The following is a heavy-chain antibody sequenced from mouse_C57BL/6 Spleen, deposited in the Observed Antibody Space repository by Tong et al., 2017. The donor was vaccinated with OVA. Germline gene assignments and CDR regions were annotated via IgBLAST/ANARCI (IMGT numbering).Heavy chain of an antibody. D-gene: IGHD2-5*01. CDR2: ISSGGSYT. Sequence: EVQLQESGGDLVKPGGSLKLSCAASGFTFSSYGMSWVRQTLDKRLEWVATISSGGSYTYYPDSVKGRFTISRDNAKNTLYLQMSSLKSEDTAMYYCARHYSNYFDYWGQGTTLTVSS. CDR1: GFTFSSYG. J-gene: IGHJ2*01. CDR3: ARHYSNYFDY. V-gene: IGHV5-6*01.